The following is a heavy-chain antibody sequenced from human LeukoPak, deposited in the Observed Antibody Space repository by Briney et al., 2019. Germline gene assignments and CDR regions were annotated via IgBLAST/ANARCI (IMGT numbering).Heavy chain of an antibody. CDR1: GGSISSSNW. Sequence: TSGTLSLTCAVSGGSISSSNWWSWVRQPPGKGLEWIGEIYHTGSTNYNPSLKSRVTISVDTSKNQFSLKLSSVTAADTAVYYCAKGPPYYDFWSGNWYFDLWGRGTLVTVSS. D-gene: IGHD3-3*01. CDR2: IYHTGST. J-gene: IGHJ2*01. CDR3: AKGPPYYDFWSGNWYFDL. V-gene: IGHV4-4*02.